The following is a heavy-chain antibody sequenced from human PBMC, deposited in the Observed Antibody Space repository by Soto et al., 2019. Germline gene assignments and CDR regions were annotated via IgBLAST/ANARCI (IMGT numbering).Heavy chain of an antibody. CDR2: INPNSGVT. CDR1: GYTFTGYY. Sequence: QVQLVQSGAEVKKPGASVKVSCKASGYTFTGYYMHWVRQAPGQGLEWMGWINPNSGVTNHAQKFQGWVTMTRDTSISTAYMELSRLRSDDTAVYYCARGSGSSSRSPGGYWGQGTLVTVSS. J-gene: IGHJ4*02. CDR3: ARGSGSSSRSPGGY. D-gene: IGHD6-6*01. V-gene: IGHV1-2*04.